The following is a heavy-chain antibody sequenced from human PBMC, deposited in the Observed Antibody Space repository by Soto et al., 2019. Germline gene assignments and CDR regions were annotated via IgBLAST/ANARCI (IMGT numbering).Heavy chain of an antibody. Sequence: QVHLVQAGAEVKKPGASVKVSCKGSGYAFTTYGITWVRPSPGQGLEWMGWISAHNGNTNYAQKLQGRVTVTRDTSTSTAYIELRSLRSDDTAVYYCARGRYGDYWGQGALVTVSS. CDR3: ARGRYGDY. J-gene: IGHJ4*02. CDR2: ISAHNGNT. V-gene: IGHV1-18*01. D-gene: IGHD1-1*01. CDR1: GYAFTTYG.